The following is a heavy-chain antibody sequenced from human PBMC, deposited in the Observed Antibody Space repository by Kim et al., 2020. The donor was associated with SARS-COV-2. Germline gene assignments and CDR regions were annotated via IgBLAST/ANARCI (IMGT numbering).Heavy chain of an antibody. V-gene: IGHV4-39*01. J-gene: IGHJ4*02. CDR1: GGSISSSSYY. CDR2: IYYSGST. D-gene: IGHD3-9*01. CDR3: ASQYYDILTGYAIGEVNG. Sequence: SETLSLTCTVSGGSISSSSYYWGWIRQPPGKGLEWIGSIYYSGSTYYNPSLKSRVTISVDTSKNQFSLKLSSVTAADTAVYYCASQYYDILTGYAIGEVNGWGQGTLVTVSS.